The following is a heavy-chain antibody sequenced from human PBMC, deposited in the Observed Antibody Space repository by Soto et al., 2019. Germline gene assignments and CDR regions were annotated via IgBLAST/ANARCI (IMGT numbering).Heavy chain of an antibody. CDR3: ARQGGESDYYYYYGMDV. J-gene: IGHJ6*02. Sequence: QVQLVESGGGVVQPGRSLRLSCAASGFTFSSYGMHWVRQAPGKGLEGVTVIWYDGGNKYYADSVKGRFTISRDNSKNTQYLQMNSLRAEDTAVYYCARQGGESDYYYYYGMDVWGQGSTVTVSS. D-gene: IGHD3-10*01. CDR2: IWYDGGNK. V-gene: IGHV3-33*01. CDR1: GFTFSSYG.